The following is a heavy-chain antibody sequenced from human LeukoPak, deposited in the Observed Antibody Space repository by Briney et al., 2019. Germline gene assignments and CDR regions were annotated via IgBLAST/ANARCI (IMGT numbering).Heavy chain of an antibody. CDR1: GGSISHYY. CDR2: IYSSGST. J-gene: IGHJ4*02. CDR3: ARDGGYSYGIDY. Sequence: SETVSLTCTVSGGSISHYYWSWIRQPPGKGLEWIGYIYSSGSTNYNPSLKSRVTISEDTSKNQFSLKLSSVTAADTAVYYCARDGGYSYGIDYWGQGTLVTVSS. D-gene: IGHD5-18*01. V-gene: IGHV4-59*01.